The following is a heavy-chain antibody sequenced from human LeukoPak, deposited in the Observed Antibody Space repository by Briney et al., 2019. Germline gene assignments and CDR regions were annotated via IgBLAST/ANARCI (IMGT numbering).Heavy chain of an antibody. CDR3: ATGTYYYDSSGYRFFDY. D-gene: IGHD3-22*01. Sequence: SQTLSLTCAISGDSVSSNSAAWNWIRQSPSRGLEWLGRTYYRSKWYNDYAVSVKSRITINPDTSKNQFSLKLSSVTAADTAVYYCATGTYYYDSSGYRFFDYWGQGTLVTVSS. J-gene: IGHJ4*02. CDR2: TYYRSKWYN. V-gene: IGHV6-1*01. CDR1: GDSVSSNSAA.